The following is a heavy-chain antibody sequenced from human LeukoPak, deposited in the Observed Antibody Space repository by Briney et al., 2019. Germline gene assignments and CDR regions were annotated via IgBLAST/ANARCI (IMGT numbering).Heavy chain of an antibody. Sequence: IPSETLSLTCTVSGGSISSSSYYWGWIRQPPGKGLEWIGSIYYSGSTYYNPSLKSRVTISVDTSKNQFSLKLSSVTAADTAVYYCARGQFQQDLWGRGTLVTVSS. J-gene: IGHJ2*01. CDR3: ARGQFQQDL. CDR1: GGSISSSSYY. V-gene: IGHV4-39*07. CDR2: IYYSGST. D-gene: IGHD4-11*01.